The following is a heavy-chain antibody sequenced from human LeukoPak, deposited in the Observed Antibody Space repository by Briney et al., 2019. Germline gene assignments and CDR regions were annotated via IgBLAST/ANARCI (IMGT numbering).Heavy chain of an antibody. J-gene: IGHJ4*02. CDR3: ASSGWYSHFDY. D-gene: IGHD6-19*01. CDR2: IYTSGST. CDR1: GGSFNGYY. V-gene: IGHV4-59*10. Sequence: PSETLSLTCAVYGGSFNGYYWSWIRQPAGKGLEWIGRIYTSGSTNYNPSLKSRVTMSVDTSKNQFSLKLGSVTAADTAVYYCASSGWYSHFDYWGQGTLVTVSS.